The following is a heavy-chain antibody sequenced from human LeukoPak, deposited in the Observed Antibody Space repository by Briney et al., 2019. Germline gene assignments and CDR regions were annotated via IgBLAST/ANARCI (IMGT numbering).Heavy chain of an antibody. CDR3: ARAFTVTTDY. V-gene: IGHV3-30*02. Sequence: GGSLRLSCAASGFTFSSYGMHWVRQAPGKGLEWVAFIRYDGSNKYYADSVKGRFTISRDNSKNTLYLQMNSLRSDDTAVYYCARAFTVTTDYWGQGTLVTVSS. J-gene: IGHJ4*02. CDR2: IRYDGSNK. CDR1: GFTFSSYG. D-gene: IGHD4-11*01.